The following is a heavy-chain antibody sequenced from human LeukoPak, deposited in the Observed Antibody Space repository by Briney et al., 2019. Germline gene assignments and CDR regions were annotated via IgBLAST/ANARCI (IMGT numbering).Heavy chain of an antibody. J-gene: IGHJ4*02. CDR1: GYTLTELS. D-gene: IGHD3-22*01. CDR2: FDPEDGET. Sequence: ASVKVSCKVSGYTLTELSMHWVRQAPGKGLEWMGGFDPEDGETIYAQKFQGRVTMTEDTSTDTAYMELSSLRSEDTAVYYCATPYYYDSSGYEYYFDYRGQGTLVTVSS. V-gene: IGHV1-24*01. CDR3: ATPYYYDSSGYEYYFDY.